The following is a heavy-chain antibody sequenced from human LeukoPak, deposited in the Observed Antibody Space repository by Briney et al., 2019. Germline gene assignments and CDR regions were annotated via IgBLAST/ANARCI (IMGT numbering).Heavy chain of an antibody. J-gene: IGHJ5*02. D-gene: IGHD2-2*01. CDR3: ARHTANIGYCSSTSCLNNWFDP. V-gene: IGHV4-34*01. CDR2: INHSGST. Sequence: SETLSLTCAVYGGSFSGYYWSWIRQPPGKGLEWIGEINHSGSTNYNPSLKSRVTISVDTSKNQFSLKLGSVTAADTAVYYCARHTANIGYCSSTSCLNNWFDPWGQGTLVTVSS. CDR1: GGSFSGYY.